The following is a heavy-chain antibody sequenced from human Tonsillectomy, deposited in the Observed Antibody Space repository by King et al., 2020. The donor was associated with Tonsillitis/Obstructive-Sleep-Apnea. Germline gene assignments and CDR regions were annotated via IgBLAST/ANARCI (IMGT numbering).Heavy chain of an antibody. Sequence: VQLVESGSELKKPGASVKVSCTASGYTFTRYAMNWVRQAPGQGLEFMGWINTNTGNPTYAQGFTGRFVFSLDTSVSTAYLQISSLKAEDTAVYYCARVFQVRYGDYCFDYWGQGTLVTVSS. J-gene: IGHJ4*02. CDR3: ARVFQVRYGDYCFDY. V-gene: IGHV7-4-1*02. D-gene: IGHD4-17*01. CDR1: GYTFTRYA. CDR2: INTNTGNP.